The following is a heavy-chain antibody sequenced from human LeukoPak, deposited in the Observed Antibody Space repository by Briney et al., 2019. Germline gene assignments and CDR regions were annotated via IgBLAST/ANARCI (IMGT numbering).Heavy chain of an antibody. CDR1: GGSISSSLYH. CDR3: ARQEIGLRSFDP. V-gene: IGHV4-39*01. CDR2: IYYTGTT. D-gene: IGHD3/OR15-3a*01. J-gene: IGHJ5*02. Sequence: PSETLSLTCTVSGGSISSSLYHWGWIRQSPGKNLEWLGSIYYTGTTHYNPSLKSRVTISVDTSKNQFSLNLSSVTAADTAVYYCARQEIGLRSFDPWGQGTLVTVSS.